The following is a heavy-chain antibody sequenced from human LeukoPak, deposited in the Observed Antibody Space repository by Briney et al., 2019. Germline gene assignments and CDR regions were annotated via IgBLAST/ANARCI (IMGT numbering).Heavy chain of an antibody. J-gene: IGHJ4*02. CDR1: GGSISSYY. CDR3: AKSSYSIFDY. CDR2: INHSGTT. D-gene: IGHD5-18*01. Sequence: SETLSLTCTVSGGSISSYYWSWIRQPPGKGLEWIGEINHSGTTNYNPSLKSRVTISLDTSKNQFSLKLSSVTAADTAVYYCAKSSYSIFDYWGQGTLVTVSS. V-gene: IGHV4-34*01.